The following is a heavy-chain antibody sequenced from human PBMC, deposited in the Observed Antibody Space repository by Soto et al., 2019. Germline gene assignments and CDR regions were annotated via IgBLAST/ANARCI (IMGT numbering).Heavy chain of an antibody. CDR2: ISGSDGKT. CDR1: GFSFDSYA. CDR3: ARWSYLDY. J-gene: IGHJ4*02. D-gene: IGHD3-3*01. Sequence: GGTLRLSCAASGFSFDSYALSWVRQAPGKGMEWVSTISGSDGKTFYADSVKGRFSISRDTSQSTLYLQMNSLRADDTAMYYCARWSYLDYWGQGTRVTVSS. V-gene: IGHV3-23*01.